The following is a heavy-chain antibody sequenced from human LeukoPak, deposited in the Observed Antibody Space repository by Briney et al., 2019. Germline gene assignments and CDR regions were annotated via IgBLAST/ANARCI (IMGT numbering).Heavy chain of an antibody. D-gene: IGHD3-3*01. CDR3: ARAGETYYDFWSGYYLNNWFDP. Sequence: SVKVSCKASGGTFSSYAISWVRQAPGQGLEWMGGIIPIFGTANYAQKFQGRVTITTDESTSTAYMELSSLRSEDTAVYYCARAGETYYDFWSGYYLNNWFDPWGQGTLVTVSS. CDR2: IIPIFGTA. J-gene: IGHJ5*02. V-gene: IGHV1-69*05. CDR1: GGTFSSYA.